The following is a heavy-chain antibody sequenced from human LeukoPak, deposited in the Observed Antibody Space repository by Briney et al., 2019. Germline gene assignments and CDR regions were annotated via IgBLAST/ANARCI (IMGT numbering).Heavy chain of an antibody. Sequence: RGSLRLSCAASGFTFSSYWMHWVRQAPGKGLVWVSRITGDGSGANYADPVKGRFTISRDNAKNTLYLQMNSLRAEDTAVYYCARFAVTTAGDYWGQGTLVTVSS. CDR1: GFTFSSYW. V-gene: IGHV3-74*01. CDR2: ITGDGSGA. D-gene: IGHD1-1*01. J-gene: IGHJ4*02. CDR3: ARFAVTTAGDY.